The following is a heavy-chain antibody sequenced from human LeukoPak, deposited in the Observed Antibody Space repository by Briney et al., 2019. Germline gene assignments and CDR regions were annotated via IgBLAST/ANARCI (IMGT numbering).Heavy chain of an antibody. D-gene: IGHD5-18*01. V-gene: IGHV4-61*01. J-gene: IGHJ4*02. CDR2: KYYSGST. CDR3: ARGRSYGFDFDS. CDR1: GVSINTCCYY. Sequence: SETLSLTCDVSGVSINTCCYYWTWIRQPPGKGLEWIGYKYYSGSTRYNSSLRSRPTISLDTSKNQFSLRLTSVTAADTAVYYCARGRSYGFDFDSWGPGTLVIVSS.